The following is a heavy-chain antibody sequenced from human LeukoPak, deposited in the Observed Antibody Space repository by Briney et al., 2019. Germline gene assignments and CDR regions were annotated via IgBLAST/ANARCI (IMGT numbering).Heavy chain of an antibody. D-gene: IGHD1-26*01. CDR2: NNPSGGRT. J-gene: IGHJ4*02. V-gene: IGHV1-46*01. CDR3: SRELGGSYFDD. Sequence: ASVKVSCKASGYTFSSYYMHWVRQAPGQGLEWMGVNNPSGGRTTYARRFQGRVTMTRDTSTSTVYMELSSLRSDDTAVYYCSRELGGSYFDDWGQGTLVTVSS. CDR1: GYTFSSYY.